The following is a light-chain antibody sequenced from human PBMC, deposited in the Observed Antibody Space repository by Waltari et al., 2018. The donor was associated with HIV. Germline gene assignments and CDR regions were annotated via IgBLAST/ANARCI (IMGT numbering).Light chain of an antibody. CDR3: CAYAGSLLYV. CDR1: SSDIGGYTY. Sequence: QSALTQPRSVSGSPGQSVTISCTGTSSDIGGYTYVSWYQQHPGIAPKLMSYDVTRRPSGVPVRFSGSKSGNTASLTISGLHAEDKADYSCCAYAGSLLYVFGTGNKVTVL. V-gene: IGLV2-11*01. J-gene: IGLJ1*01. CDR2: DVT.